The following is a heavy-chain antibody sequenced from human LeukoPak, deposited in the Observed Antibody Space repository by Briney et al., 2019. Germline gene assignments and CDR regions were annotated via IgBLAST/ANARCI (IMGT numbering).Heavy chain of an antibody. CDR3: AKDHYDSSAYYNDY. CDR2: TRYDGRNE. CDR1: GFSFSSYD. J-gene: IGHJ4*02. D-gene: IGHD3-22*01. Sequence: GGSLRLSCAAPGFSFSSYDMHWVRQAPGKGLEGVAFTRYDGRNEYYADSVKGRFTISRDNSKNTLYLPMHSLRVEDTAVYYCAKDHYDSSAYYNDYWGQGTLVTVSS. V-gene: IGHV3-30*02.